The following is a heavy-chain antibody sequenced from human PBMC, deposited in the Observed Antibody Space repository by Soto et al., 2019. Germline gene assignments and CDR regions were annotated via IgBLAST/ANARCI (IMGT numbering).Heavy chain of an antibody. J-gene: IGHJ6*02. CDR3: AAHTAVTPGNYYYGMDV. V-gene: IGHV1-69*12. Sequence: QVQLVQSGAEVKKPGSSVKVSCKASGGTFSSYAISWVRQAPGQGLEWMGGIIPIFRTADYAQKFQGRVAISAVESTSTAYTEVISLRSEDTAVYSCAAHTAVTPGNYYYGMDVWGQGTTVTVSS. D-gene: IGHD4-4*01. CDR2: IIPIFRTA. CDR1: GGTFSSYA.